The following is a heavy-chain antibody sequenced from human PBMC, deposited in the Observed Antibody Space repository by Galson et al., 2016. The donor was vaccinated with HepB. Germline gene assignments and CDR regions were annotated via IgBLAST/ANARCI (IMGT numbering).Heavy chain of an antibody. J-gene: IGHJ6*02. Sequence: SLRLSCAASGFTLSNFPMHWIRQAPGKGLEWVSVFSYDGSTKYYADSVKGRFTISRDNSKTTLLLQLNRLRAEDTAVYYCARDILFLPVATGTLLTGLQLYGMDVWGQGTTVTVSS. CDR2: FSYDGSTK. CDR3: ARDILFLPVATGTLLTGLQLYGMDV. D-gene: IGHD3-9*01. V-gene: IGHV3-30*04. CDR1: GFTLSNFP.